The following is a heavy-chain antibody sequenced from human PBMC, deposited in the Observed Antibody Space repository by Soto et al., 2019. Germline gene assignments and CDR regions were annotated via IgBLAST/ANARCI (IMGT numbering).Heavy chain of an antibody. J-gene: IGHJ4*02. CDR1: GYSFTSYW. V-gene: IGHV5-51*01. Sequence: PGESLKISCKGSGYSFTSYWIAWVRQMPGKGLECMGIIYPGDSDTRYSPSFQGQVTISVDKSINTASLQWSSLRASDTAIYYCARHGQLSSMPNYLDSWGQGALVTVSS. D-gene: IGHD2-2*01. CDR2: IYPGDSDT. CDR3: ARHGQLSSMPNYLDS.